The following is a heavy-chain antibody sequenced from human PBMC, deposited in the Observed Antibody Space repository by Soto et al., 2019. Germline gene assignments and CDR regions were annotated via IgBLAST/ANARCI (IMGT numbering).Heavy chain of an antibody. V-gene: IGHV3-11*06. J-gene: IGHJ6*02. CDR3: ARPNGDYYYYGMDV. D-gene: IGHD4-17*01. Sequence: QVQLVESGGGLVKPGGSLRLSCAASGFTFSDYYMSWIRQAPGKGLEWVSYISSSSSYTNYADSVKGRFTISRDNAKNALYLQMNRLRAEDTAVYYCARPNGDYYYYGMDVWGQGTTVTVSS. CDR1: GFTFSDYY. CDR2: ISSSSSYT.